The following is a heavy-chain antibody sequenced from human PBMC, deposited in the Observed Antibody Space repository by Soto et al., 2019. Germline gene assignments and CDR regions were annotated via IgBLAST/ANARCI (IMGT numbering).Heavy chain of an antibody. CDR3: AKDTYYHDSSGYYVFDY. Sequence: QVQLVESGGGVVQPGRSLRLSCAASGFSFSSYGMHWVRQTPGKGLEWVAGISYDGSNKYYVDSMKGRLTISRDNSKNTRDLQMNSLRAEDTAVYYCAKDTYYHDSSGYYVFDYWGQGTLVTVSS. D-gene: IGHD3-22*01. J-gene: IGHJ4*02. CDR1: GFSFSSYG. CDR2: ISYDGSNK. V-gene: IGHV3-30*18.